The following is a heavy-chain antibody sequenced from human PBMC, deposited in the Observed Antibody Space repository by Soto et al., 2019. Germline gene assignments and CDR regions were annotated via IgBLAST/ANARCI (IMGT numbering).Heavy chain of an antibody. V-gene: IGHV3-15*07. D-gene: IGHD6-13*01. CDR2: IKSKTDGGTT. CDR3: TTEEAAGTYYYYYYGMDV. J-gene: IGHJ6*02. CDR1: GFTFSNAW. Sequence: GSLRLSCAASGFTFSNAWMNWVRQAPGKGLEWVGRIKSKTDGGTTDYAAPVKGRFTISRDDSKNTLYLQMNSLKTEDTAVYYCTTEEAAGTYYYYYYGMDVWGQGTTVTVSS.